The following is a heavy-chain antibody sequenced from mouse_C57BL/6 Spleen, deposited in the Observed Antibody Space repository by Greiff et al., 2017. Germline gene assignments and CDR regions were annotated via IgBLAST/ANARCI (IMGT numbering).Heavy chain of an antibody. CDR1: GFSLSTSGMG. CDR2: IYWDDDK. V-gene: IGHV8-12*01. Sequence: QVTLKVSGPGILQSSQTLSLTCSFSGFSLSTSGMGVSWIRQPSGKGLEWLAHIYWDDDKRYNPSLKSRLTISKDTSRNQVFLKITSVDTADTSTCYCARSPYYGSSYDAMDYWGQGTSGTVSS. D-gene: IGHD1-1*01. J-gene: IGHJ4*01. CDR3: ARSPYYGSSYDAMDY.